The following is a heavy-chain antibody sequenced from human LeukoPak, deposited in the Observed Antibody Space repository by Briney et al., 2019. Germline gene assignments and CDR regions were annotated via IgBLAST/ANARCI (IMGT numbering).Heavy chain of an antibody. D-gene: IGHD1-26*01. V-gene: IGHV3-53*01. Sequence: PGGSLRLSCAASGFTVSSNYMSWVRQAPGKGLEWVSVIYSGGSTYYADSVKGRFTISRDNSKNTLYLQMNSLRAEDTAVYYYARGDHGATPYLFDYWGQGTLVTVSS. CDR1: GFTVSSNY. CDR2: IYSGGST. J-gene: IGHJ4*02. CDR3: ARGDHGATPYLFDY.